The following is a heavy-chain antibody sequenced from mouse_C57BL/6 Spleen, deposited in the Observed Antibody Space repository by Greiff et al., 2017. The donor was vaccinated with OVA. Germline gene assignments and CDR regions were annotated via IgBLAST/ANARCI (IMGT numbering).Heavy chain of an antibody. CDR3: ARSGFITTVVAYYFDY. J-gene: IGHJ2*01. Sequence: EVMLVESGGGLVKPGGSLKLSCAASGFTFSDYGMHWVRQAPEKGLEWVAYISSGSSTIYYADTVKGRFTISRDNAKNTLFLQMTSLRSEDTAMYYCARSGFITTVVAYYFDYWGQGTTLTVSS. D-gene: IGHD1-1*01. CDR1: GFTFSDYG. V-gene: IGHV5-17*01. CDR2: ISSGSSTI.